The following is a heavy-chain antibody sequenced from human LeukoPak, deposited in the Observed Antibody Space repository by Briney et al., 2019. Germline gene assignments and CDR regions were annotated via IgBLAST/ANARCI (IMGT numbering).Heavy chain of an antibody. CDR1: GGSFSGYY. D-gene: IGHD4-17*01. CDR3: TRGGGDYWYLDL. Sequence: SETLSLTCAVYGGSFSGYYWSWIRQPPGKGLEWIGETNHSGSTNYNPSLKSRVTISVDTSKNQFSLKLNSVTAADTAVYYCTRGGGDYWYLDLWGRGTLLTVSS. V-gene: IGHV4-34*01. J-gene: IGHJ2*01. CDR2: TNHSGST.